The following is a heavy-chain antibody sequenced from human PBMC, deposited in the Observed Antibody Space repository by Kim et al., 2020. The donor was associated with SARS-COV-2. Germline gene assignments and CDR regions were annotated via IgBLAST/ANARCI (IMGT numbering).Heavy chain of an antibody. Sequence: ASVKVSCKASGYTFTSYGISWVRQAPGQGLEWMGWISAYNGNTNYAQKLQGRVTMTTDTSTSTAYMELRSLRSDDTAVYYCARESGNYYDSSVPFDYWGQGTLSPSPQ. CDR3: ARESGNYYDSSVPFDY. D-gene: IGHD3-22*01. CDR1: GYTFTSYG. V-gene: IGHV1-18*01. CDR2: ISAYNGNT. J-gene: IGHJ4*02.